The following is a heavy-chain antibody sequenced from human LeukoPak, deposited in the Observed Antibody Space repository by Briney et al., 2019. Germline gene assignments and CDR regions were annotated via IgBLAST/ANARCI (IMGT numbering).Heavy chain of an antibody. D-gene: IGHD4-23*01. J-gene: IGHJ6*02. V-gene: IGHV4-59*01. CDR1: GGSISSYY. CDR2: IYYSGRT. CDR3: ARGPPGGYYYGMDV. Sequence: SETLSLTCTVSGGSISSYYWSWIRQPPGKGLEWIGYIYYSGRTNYNPSLKSRVTISVDTSKNQFSLKLSSVTAADTAVYYCARGPPGGYYYGMDVWGQGTTVTVSS.